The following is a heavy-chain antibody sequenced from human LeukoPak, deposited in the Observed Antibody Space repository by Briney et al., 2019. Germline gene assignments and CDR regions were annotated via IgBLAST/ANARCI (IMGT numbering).Heavy chain of an antibody. CDR3: AKSKGSGSYYKGPLDY. Sequence: GRSLRLSCAASGFTFDDYAMHWVRQAPGKGLEWVSGISWNSGSIGYADSVKGRFTISRDNAKNSLYLQMNSLRAEDTALYYCAKSKGSGSYYKGPLDYWGQGTLVTVSS. CDR1: GFTFDDYA. CDR2: ISWNSGSI. J-gene: IGHJ4*02. V-gene: IGHV3-9*01. D-gene: IGHD3-10*01.